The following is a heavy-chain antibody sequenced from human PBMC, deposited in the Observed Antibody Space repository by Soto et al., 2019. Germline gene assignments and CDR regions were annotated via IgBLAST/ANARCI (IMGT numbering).Heavy chain of an antibody. CDR3: ARENKKKLVGSHYYYYGMDV. D-gene: IGHD6-6*01. CDR2: INHSGST. V-gene: IGHV4-34*01. CDR1: GGYFSGYY. Sequence: SETLSLTCTVYGGYFSGYYWSWIRQPPGKGLEWIGEINHSGSTNYNPSLESRVTISVDTSRTQFSLKLSSVTAADTAVYYCARENKKKLVGSHYYYYGMDVWGQGTTVTVSS. J-gene: IGHJ6*02.